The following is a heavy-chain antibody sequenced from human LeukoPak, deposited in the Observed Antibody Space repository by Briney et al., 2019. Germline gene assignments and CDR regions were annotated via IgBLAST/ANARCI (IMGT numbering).Heavy chain of an antibody. J-gene: IGHJ6*03. CDR3: AREGPGSRLRYMDV. CDR1: GYSISSGYY. V-gene: IGHV4-38-2*02. Sequence: SETLSLTCTVSGYSISSGYYWGWIRQPPGKGLEWIGSIYYSGSTYYNPSLKSRVTISVDTSKNQFSLKLSSVTAADTAVYYCAREGPGSRLRYMDVWGKGTTVTVSS. D-gene: IGHD3-16*01. CDR2: IYYSGST.